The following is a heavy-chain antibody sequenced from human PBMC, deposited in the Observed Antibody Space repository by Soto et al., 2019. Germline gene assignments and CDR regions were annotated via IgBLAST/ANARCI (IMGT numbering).Heavy chain of an antibody. CDR1: GFTFSSYW. CDR3: ARDSYGDYDGGIDY. Sequence: GGSLRLSCAASGFTFSSYWMSWVRQAPGKGLEWVANIKQDGSEKYYVDSVKGRFTISRDNAKNSLYLQMNSLRAEDTAVYYCARDSYGDYDGGIDYWGQGTLVTVSS. D-gene: IGHD4-17*01. CDR2: IKQDGSEK. J-gene: IGHJ4*02. V-gene: IGHV3-7*01.